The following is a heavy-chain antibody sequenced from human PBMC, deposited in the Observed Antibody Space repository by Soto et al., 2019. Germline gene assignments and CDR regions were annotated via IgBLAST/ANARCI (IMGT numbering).Heavy chain of an antibody. Sequence: QVQLVQSGAEVKKPGSSVKVSCKASGGTFSSYAISWVRQAPGQGLEWMGGIIPIFGTAHYAQKFQGRVTIAAGKSTSTGYMELSSLRSEDTAVYYCARATGTMVRGARWFDPWGQGTLVTVSS. J-gene: IGHJ5*02. D-gene: IGHD3-10*01. CDR2: IIPIFGTA. V-gene: IGHV1-69*06. CDR1: GGTFSSYA. CDR3: ARATGTMVRGARWFDP.